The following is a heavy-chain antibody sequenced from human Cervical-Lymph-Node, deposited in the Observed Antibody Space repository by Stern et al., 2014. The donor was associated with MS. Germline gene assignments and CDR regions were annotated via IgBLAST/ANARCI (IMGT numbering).Heavy chain of an antibody. V-gene: IGHV2-5*02. CDR3: AHTLITLDRGVPFDY. CDR2: ISWDDDK. J-gene: IGHJ4*02. Sequence: QVTLKESGPTLVKPTQTLTLTCTFSGFSLITRGVGVGWIRQPPGKALEWLALISWDDDKRYSPSLKSRLTIAKDTSKNQVVLTMTNMDPVDTATYYCAHTLITLDRGVPFDYWGQGTLVTVSS. D-gene: IGHD3-10*01. CDR1: GFSLITRGVG.